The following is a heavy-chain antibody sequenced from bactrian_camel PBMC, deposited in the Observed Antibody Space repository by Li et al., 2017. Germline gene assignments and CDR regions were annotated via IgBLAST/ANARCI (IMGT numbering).Heavy chain of an antibody. J-gene: IGHJ4*01. D-gene: IGHD5*01. Sequence: VQLVESGGGSVQAGGSLRLSRAASDYMAGTLCMGWFRQAPGKEREGVAATYSGDGGTYYADAVKGRFTVSRDNAKKMVYLQMDSLKPEDTAMYYCAARRRGCSRFADDYDHWGHGTQVTVS. V-gene: IGHV3S40*01. CDR3: AARRRGCSRFADDYDH. CDR2: TYSGDGGT. CDR1: DYMAGTLC.